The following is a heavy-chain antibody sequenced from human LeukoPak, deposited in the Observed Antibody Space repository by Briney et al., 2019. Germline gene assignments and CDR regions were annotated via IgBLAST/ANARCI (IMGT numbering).Heavy chain of an antibody. CDR2: ISSSGSII. CDR3: ARDGRVTVGATRYGY. Sequence: GGSLRLSCAASGFNLSSYEMNWVRQAPGRGLEWVSYISSSGSIIYYADSVKGRFTISGDNAKNSLYLQMNSLRAEDTAVYYCARDGRVTVGATRYGYWGQGTLVTVYS. CDR1: GFNLSSYE. J-gene: IGHJ4*02. D-gene: IGHD1-26*01. V-gene: IGHV3-48*03.